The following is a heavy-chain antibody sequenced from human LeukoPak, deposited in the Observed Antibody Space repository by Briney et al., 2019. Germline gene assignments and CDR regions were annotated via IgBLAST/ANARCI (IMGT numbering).Heavy chain of an antibody. Sequence: ASVKVSCKASGCTFTSYYMHWVRQAPGQGLEWMGIINPSGGSTSYAQKFQGRVTMTRDTSISTAYMELSRLRSDDTAVYYCARGGYDFVYYYYGMDVWGQGTTVTVSS. D-gene: IGHD3-3*01. CDR1: GCTFTSYY. J-gene: IGHJ6*02. CDR3: ARGGYDFVYYYYGMDV. V-gene: IGHV1-46*01. CDR2: INPSGGST.